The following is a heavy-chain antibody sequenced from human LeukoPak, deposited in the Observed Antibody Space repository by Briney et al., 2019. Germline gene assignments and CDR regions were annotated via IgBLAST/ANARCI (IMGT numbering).Heavy chain of an antibody. Sequence: PGGSLRLSCAASRITFSNYAMSWVRQAPGKGLEWVSVISGSGGSTYYADSVRGRFTISRDNSKNTLFLQMNSLRAEDTAVYYCAMSTTYCSSTSCYGFDIWGQGTMVTVSS. V-gene: IGHV3-23*01. J-gene: IGHJ3*02. CDR1: RITFSNYA. D-gene: IGHD2-2*01. CDR3: AMSTTYCSSTSCYGFDI. CDR2: ISGSGGST.